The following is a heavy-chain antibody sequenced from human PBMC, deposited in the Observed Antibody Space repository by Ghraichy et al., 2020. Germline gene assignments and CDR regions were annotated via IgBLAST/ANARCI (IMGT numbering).Heavy chain of an antibody. CDR3: ARLIAVAGYYYYMDV. CDR1: GYTFTSYG. V-gene: IGHV1-18*01. Sequence: ASVKVSCKASGYTFTSYGISWVRQAPGQGLEWMGWISAYNGNTNYAQKLQGRVTMTTDTSTSTAYMELRSLRSDDTAVYYCARLIAVAGYYYYMDVWGKGTTVTVSS. CDR2: ISAYNGNT. D-gene: IGHD6-19*01. J-gene: IGHJ6*03.